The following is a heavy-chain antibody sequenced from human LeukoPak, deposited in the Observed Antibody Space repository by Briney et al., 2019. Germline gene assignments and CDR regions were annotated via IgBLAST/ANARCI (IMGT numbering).Heavy chain of an antibody. CDR3: ARGGAARLHFQN. V-gene: IGHV4-59*01. Sequence: SSETLSLTCTVPGGSISTYYWNWIRQPPGKGLEWIGYIYHSGSTNYNPSLQSRVTISVDTSKNQFSLNLNSVTAADTAVYYCARGGAARLHFQNWGQATLVTVSS. J-gene: IGHJ1*01. D-gene: IGHD6-6*01. CDR2: IYHSGST. CDR1: GGSISTYY.